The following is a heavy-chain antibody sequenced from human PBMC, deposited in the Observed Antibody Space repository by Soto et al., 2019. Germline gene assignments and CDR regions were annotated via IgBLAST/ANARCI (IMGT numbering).Heavy chain of an antibody. V-gene: IGHV3-23*01. CDR2: ISGSGGST. CDR3: AKGGIAVCSWFDP. CDR1: GFTFSSYA. J-gene: IGHJ5*02. D-gene: IGHD6-19*01. Sequence: GGSLRPACAASGFTFSSYAMSWVRHAPGKGLDWVSAISGSGGSTYYADSVKGRFTISRDNSKNTLYLQMNSLRAEDRAVYYCAKGGIAVCSWFDPWGQGTLVTVSS.